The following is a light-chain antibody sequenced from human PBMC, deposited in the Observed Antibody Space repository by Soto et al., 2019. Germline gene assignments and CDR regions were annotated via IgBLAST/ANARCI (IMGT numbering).Light chain of an antibody. J-gene: IGLJ2*01. Sequence: QPVLTQPPSASGTPGQRVTISCSGSSSNFGRNPVNWYQHVPGTAPKLLIFSNDERPSGVPDRFSGSKSGTSASLAISGLQSDDEADYYCATWDDSLNGVVFGGGTKVTVL. CDR2: SND. V-gene: IGLV1-44*01. CDR1: SSNFGRNP. CDR3: ATWDDSLNGVV.